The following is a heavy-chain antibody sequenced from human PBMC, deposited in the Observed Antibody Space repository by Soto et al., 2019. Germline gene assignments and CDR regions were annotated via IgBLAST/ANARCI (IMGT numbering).Heavy chain of an antibody. J-gene: IGHJ6*03. Sequence: QLQLQESGPGLVKPSETRSLTCTVSGGSISSSSYYWGWIRQPPGKGLEWIGSVYYSGSTYYNPSLKSRVTISVDTSKNQFSLKLSSVTAADTAVYYCARAYDFWSGYYTPGDYYYMDVWGKGTTVTVSS. CDR1: GGSISSSSYY. CDR3: ARAYDFWSGYYTPGDYYYMDV. D-gene: IGHD3-3*01. CDR2: VYYSGST. V-gene: IGHV4-39*01.